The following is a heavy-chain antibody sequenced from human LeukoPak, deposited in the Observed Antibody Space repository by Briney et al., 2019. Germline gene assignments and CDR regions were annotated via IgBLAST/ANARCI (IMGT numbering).Heavy chain of an antibody. D-gene: IGHD3-9*01. J-gene: IGHJ5*02. Sequence: GGSLRLSCAASGFTFSSYSMNWVRQAPGKGLEWVSSISSSSSYIYYADSVKGRFTISRDNAMNSLHLQMNSLRAEDTAVYYCARDGDDDLLTAWFDPWGQGTLVTVSS. CDR3: ARDGDDDLLTAWFDP. CDR2: ISSSSSYI. CDR1: GFTFSSYS. V-gene: IGHV3-21*01.